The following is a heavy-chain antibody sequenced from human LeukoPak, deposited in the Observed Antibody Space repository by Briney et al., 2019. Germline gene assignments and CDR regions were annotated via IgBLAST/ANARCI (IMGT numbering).Heavy chain of an antibody. V-gene: IGHV3-30*18. D-gene: IGHD3-22*01. CDR3: AKGVTYYYDSSGFLPDFDY. CDR2: ISYDGSNK. Sequence: GGSLRLSCAASGFTFSSYGMHWVRQAPGKGLEWVAVISYDGSNKYYADSVKGRFTISRDNSKNTLYLQMNSLRAEDTAVYYCAKGVTYYYDSSGFLPDFDYWGQGTLVTVSS. CDR1: GFTFSSYG. J-gene: IGHJ4*02.